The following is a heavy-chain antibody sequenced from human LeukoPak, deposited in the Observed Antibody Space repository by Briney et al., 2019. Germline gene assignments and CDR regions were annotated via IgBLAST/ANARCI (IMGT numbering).Heavy chain of an antibody. D-gene: IGHD4-11*01. J-gene: IGHJ4*02. V-gene: IGHV3-23*05. Sequence: PGGSLRLSCVASGFTFSYYAMNWVRQAPGKGLEWVSTFKTKYHQVYYAESVRGRFTISTDNSRNTVFLQMNSLRADDTALYYCARSVPDYTRFDYWGQGALVIVSS. CDR2: FKTKYHQV. CDR1: GFTFSYYA. CDR3: ARSVPDYTRFDY.